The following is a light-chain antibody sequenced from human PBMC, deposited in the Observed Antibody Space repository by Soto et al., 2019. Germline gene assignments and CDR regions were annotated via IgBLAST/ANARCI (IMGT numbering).Light chain of an antibody. CDR1: QSRFSY. CDR2: DAS. Sequence: EIVLTQSPATLSLSPGERATLSCRASQSRFSYLAWFQQKPGQAPRLLIYDASHRATGIPGRFSGSGSGTDFTLTISGLEPEDVAVYYCQQRRNLPWTFGPGTKVDIK. CDR3: QQRRNLPWT. V-gene: IGKV3-11*01. J-gene: IGKJ3*01.